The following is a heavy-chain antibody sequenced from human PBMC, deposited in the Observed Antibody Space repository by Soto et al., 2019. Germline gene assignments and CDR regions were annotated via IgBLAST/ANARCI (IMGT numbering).Heavy chain of an antibody. CDR1: GGSLNSFA. Sequence: QFQLVQSGAEVKKPGSSVKVSCKVSGGSLNSFALSWMRQAPGQGLEWMGGIIPVFGTTKYAERFQGRVTMTADESTSTAYLQLSSLRSEDTAVYYCARDKGAIFGVVNDAFDIWGQGTLVTVSS. V-gene: IGHV1-69*12. D-gene: IGHD3-3*01. CDR2: IIPVFGTT. J-gene: IGHJ3*02. CDR3: ARDKGAIFGVVNDAFDI.